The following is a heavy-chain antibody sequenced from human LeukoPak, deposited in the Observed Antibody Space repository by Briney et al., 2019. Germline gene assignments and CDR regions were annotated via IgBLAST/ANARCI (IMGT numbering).Heavy chain of an antibody. D-gene: IGHD1-26*01. J-gene: IGHJ4*02. CDR3: ARGRGGSYLDY. V-gene: IGHV4-34*01. CDR2: INHSGST. Sequence: SETLSLTCAVYGGSFSGYYWSWIRQPPGKGLEWIGEINHSGSTNYNPSLKSRGTISVDTSKNQFSLKLSSVTAADTAVYYCARGRGGSYLDYWGQGTLVTVSS. CDR1: GGSFSGYY.